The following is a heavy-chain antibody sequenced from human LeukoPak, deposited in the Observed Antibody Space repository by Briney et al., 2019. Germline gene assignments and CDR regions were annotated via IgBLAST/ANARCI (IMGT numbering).Heavy chain of an antibody. CDR2: INPNSGGT. D-gene: IGHD2-2*01. V-gene: IGHV1-2*02. Sequence: ASVKVSCEASGYTFTGYYMHWVRQAPGQGLEWMGWINPNSGGTNYAQKFQGRVTMTRDTSISTAYMELSRLRSDDTAVYYCARDRCSSTSCYFGNWFDPWGQGTLVTVSS. J-gene: IGHJ5*02. CDR3: ARDRCSSTSCYFGNWFDP. CDR1: GYTFTGYY.